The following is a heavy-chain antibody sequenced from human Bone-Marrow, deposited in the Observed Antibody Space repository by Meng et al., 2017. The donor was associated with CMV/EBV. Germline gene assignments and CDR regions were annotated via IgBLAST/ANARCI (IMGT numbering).Heavy chain of an antibody. Sequence: SEPLSLTCTVSGGSISSSSYYWGWIRQPPGKGLEWIGSIYYSGSTYYNPSLKSRVTISVDTSKNQFSLKLSSVTAADTAVYYCARAHYYDSSGYYGDAFDIWGQGTMVTVSS. D-gene: IGHD3-22*01. V-gene: IGHV4-39*07. CDR2: IYYSGST. CDR3: ARAHYYDSSGYYGDAFDI. CDR1: GGSISSSSYY. J-gene: IGHJ3*02.